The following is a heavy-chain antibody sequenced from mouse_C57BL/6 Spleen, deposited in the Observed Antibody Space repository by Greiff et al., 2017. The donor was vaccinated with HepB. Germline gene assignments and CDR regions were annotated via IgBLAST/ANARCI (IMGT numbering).Heavy chain of an antibody. CDR1: GYTFTDYY. J-gene: IGHJ4*01. CDR2: INPYNGGT. V-gene: IGHV1-19*01. D-gene: IGHD2-2*01. Sequence: VQLQQSGPVLVKPGASVKMSCKASGYTFTDYYMNWVKQSHGKSLEWIGVINPYNGGTSYNQKFKGKATLTVDKSSSTAYMELNSLTSEYSAVYYCARNPTMVTRAMDYWGQGTSVTVSS. CDR3: ARNPTMVTRAMDY.